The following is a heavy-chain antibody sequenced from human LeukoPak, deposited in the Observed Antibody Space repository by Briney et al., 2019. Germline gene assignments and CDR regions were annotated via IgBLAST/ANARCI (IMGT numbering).Heavy chain of an antibody. J-gene: IGHJ4*02. Sequence: SVKVSCKASGGTFSSYAISWVRQAPGQGLEWMGRIIPILGIANYAQKFQGRVTITADESTSTAYMELSSLRSEDTAVYYCARVADYYGSGNDYWGQGTLVTVSS. D-gene: IGHD3-10*01. CDR3: ARVADYYGSGNDY. V-gene: IGHV1-69*04. CDR2: IIPILGIA. CDR1: GGTFSSYA.